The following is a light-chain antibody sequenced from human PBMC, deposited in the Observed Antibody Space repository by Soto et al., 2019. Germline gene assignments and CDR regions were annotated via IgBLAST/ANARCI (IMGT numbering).Light chain of an antibody. CDR2: GAS. V-gene: IGKV3-20*01. CDR3: QQLNSYSYT. Sequence: EIVLTQSPGILSLSPGERATLSCRASQSVSSTYLAWYQQKPGQAPRLLIYGASSRATDIPDRFSGSGSGTDFTLTISSLQPEDFATYYCQQLNSYSYTFGQGTKLDIK. CDR1: QSVSSTY. J-gene: IGKJ2*01.